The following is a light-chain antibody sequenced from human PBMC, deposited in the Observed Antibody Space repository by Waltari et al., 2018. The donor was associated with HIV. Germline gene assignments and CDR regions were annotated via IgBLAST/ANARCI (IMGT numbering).Light chain of an antibody. Sequence: HSALTQPASVSGSPGQSITISCTGTSRDVGAYNYASWYQQHPAKAPKLIIYDVTKRPSGVPNRFSGSKSGNTASLTISGLRAEDEADYYCTSYASGSTPCVFGTGTKVTVL. J-gene: IGLJ1*01. V-gene: IGLV2-14*03. CDR1: SRDVGAYNY. CDR3: TSYASGSTPCV. CDR2: DVT.